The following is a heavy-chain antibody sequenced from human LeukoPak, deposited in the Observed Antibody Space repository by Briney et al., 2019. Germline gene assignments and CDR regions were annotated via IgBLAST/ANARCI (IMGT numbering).Heavy chain of an antibody. CDR3: ARAHPDIVVVPAASFDY. CDR2: MNPNSGNT. V-gene: IGHV1-8*01. Sequence: ASVKVSCKASGYTFTSYDINWVRQATGQGLEWMGWMNPNSGNTGYAQKFQGRVTMTRNTSISTAYMELSRLRSDDTAVYYCARAHPDIVVVPAASFDYWGQGTLVTVSS. CDR1: GYTFTSYD. J-gene: IGHJ4*02. D-gene: IGHD2-2*01.